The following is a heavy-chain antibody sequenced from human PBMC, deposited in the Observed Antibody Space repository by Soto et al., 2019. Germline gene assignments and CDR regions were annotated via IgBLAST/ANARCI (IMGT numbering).Heavy chain of an antibody. Sequence: EVQLVESGGGLVQPGGSLRLSCAASGFTFSSYWMSWVRQAPGKGLEWVANIKQDGSEKYYVDSVKGRFTISRDNAKNSLYLQMNILRAEDTAVYYCARTLIAADYYFDYWGQGTLVTVSS. CDR1: GFTFSSYW. J-gene: IGHJ4*02. V-gene: IGHV3-7*04. CDR3: ARTLIAADYYFDY. D-gene: IGHD6-25*01. CDR2: IKQDGSEK.